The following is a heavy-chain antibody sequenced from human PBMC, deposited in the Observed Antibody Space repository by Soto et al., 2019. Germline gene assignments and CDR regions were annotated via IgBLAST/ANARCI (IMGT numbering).Heavy chain of an antibody. CDR2: ISYDGSNK. CDR1: GFTFSSYG. V-gene: IGHV3-30*18. CDR3: AKDFSYNIAAAGPYFQH. Sequence: QVQLVESGGGVVQPGRSLRLSCAASGFTFSSYGMHWVRQAPGKGLEWVAVISYDGSNKYYADSVKGRFTISRDNSKNTLYLQMNSLRAEDTAVYYCAKDFSYNIAAAGPYFQHWGQGTLVTVSS. D-gene: IGHD6-13*01. J-gene: IGHJ1*01.